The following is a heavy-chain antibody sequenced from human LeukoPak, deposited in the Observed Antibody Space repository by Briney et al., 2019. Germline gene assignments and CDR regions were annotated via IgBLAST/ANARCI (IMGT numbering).Heavy chain of an antibody. Sequence: ASVKVSCKASGGTFSRYAVSWVRQAPGQGLEWMGGIIPIFGTANYAQKFQGRVTITADESTSTAYMELSSLRSEDTAVYYCARSYCSGGSCYAEYFQHWGQGTLVTVSS. J-gene: IGHJ1*01. CDR1: GGTFSRYA. D-gene: IGHD2-15*01. CDR2: IIPIFGTA. V-gene: IGHV1-69*13. CDR3: ARSYCSGGSCYAEYFQH.